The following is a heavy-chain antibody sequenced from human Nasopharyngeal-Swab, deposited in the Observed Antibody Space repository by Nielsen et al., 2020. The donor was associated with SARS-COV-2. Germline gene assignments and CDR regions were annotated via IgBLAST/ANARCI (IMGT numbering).Heavy chain of an antibody. CDR1: GFTFSSYG. Sequence: GESLKISCAASGFTFSSYGMHWVRQAPGKGLEWVAVISYDGSNKYYADSVKGRFTISRDNSKNTLYLQMNSLRGEDTAVYYCANGPQGFDYWGQGTLVTVSS. CDR2: ISYDGSNK. J-gene: IGHJ4*02. CDR3: ANGPQGFDY. V-gene: IGHV3-30*18. D-gene: IGHD1-14*01.